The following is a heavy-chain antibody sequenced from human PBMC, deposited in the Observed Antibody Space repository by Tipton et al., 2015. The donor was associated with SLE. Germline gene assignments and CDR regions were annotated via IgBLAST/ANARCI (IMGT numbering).Heavy chain of an antibody. CDR3: TRSRYSNYAYYYYVDV. CDR1: GGSIRRYY. V-gene: IGHV4-59*01. CDR2: IFHNGNT. J-gene: IGHJ6*03. D-gene: IGHD4-11*01. Sequence: TLSLTCTVSGGSIRRYYWSWIRQPPGKGLEWIGYIFHNGNTNYNPSLQSRVTISVDTSKNQFSLKLSSVTAADTAFYYCTRSRYSNYAYYYYVDVWGKGTTVTVSS.